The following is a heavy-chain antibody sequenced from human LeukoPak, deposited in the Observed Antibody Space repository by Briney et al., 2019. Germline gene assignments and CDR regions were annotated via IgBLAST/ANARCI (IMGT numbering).Heavy chain of an antibody. CDR1: GFTVSSNY. D-gene: IGHD2-2*01. V-gene: IGHV3-66*01. J-gene: IGHJ3*02. CDR3: AKVSIPAAIGAFDI. CDR2: IYSGGST. Sequence: PGGSLRLSCAASGFTVSSNYMSWVRQAPGKGLEWVSVIYSGGSTYYADSVKGRFTISRDNSKNTLYLQMNSLRAEDTAVYYCAKVSIPAAIGAFDIWGQGTMVTVSS.